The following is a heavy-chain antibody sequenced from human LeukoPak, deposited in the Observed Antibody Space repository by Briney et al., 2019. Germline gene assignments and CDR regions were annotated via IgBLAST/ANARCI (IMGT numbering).Heavy chain of an antibody. D-gene: IGHD2/OR15-2a*01. CDR1: GFTFRNYY. Sequence: GGSLRLSCVASGFTFRNYYMHWVRQVPGKGLVWVSRISGDGSSIFYADSVKGRFTISRDNAKNSLYVQMNSLRAEDTAVYYCVSFYETYWGRGTLVTVSS. CDR3: VSFYETY. V-gene: IGHV3-74*01. J-gene: IGHJ4*02. CDR2: ISGDGSSI.